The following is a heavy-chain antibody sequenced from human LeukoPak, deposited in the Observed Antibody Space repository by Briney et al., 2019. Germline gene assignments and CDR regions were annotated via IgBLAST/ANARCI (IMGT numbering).Heavy chain of an antibody. Sequence: SETLSLTCSVSGGSISSYYWSWIRQPPGKGLERIAYISDIGSINYNPSLRSRVTISLDTSKNQFSLKLSSVTAADTAVYYCAGHHPRNTVDFWGQGTLVTVSS. CDR3: AGHHPRNTVDF. V-gene: IGHV4-59*08. D-gene: IGHD2-8*02. CDR2: ISDIGSI. J-gene: IGHJ4*02. CDR1: GGSISSYY.